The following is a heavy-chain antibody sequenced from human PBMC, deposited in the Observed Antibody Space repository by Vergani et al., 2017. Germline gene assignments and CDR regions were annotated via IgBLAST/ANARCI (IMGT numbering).Heavy chain of an antibody. D-gene: IGHD4-17*01. CDR1: GFTFSSYG. Sequence: QVQLVESGGGVVQPGGSLRLSCAASGFTFSSYGMHWVRQAPGKGLEWVAFIRYDGSNKYYADSVKGRFTISRDNSKNTLYLQMNSLRAEDTAVYYCARDRDYGDYGVPDYWGQGTLVTVSS. CDR2: IRYDGSNK. V-gene: IGHV3-30*02. CDR3: ARDRDYGDYGVPDY. J-gene: IGHJ4*02.